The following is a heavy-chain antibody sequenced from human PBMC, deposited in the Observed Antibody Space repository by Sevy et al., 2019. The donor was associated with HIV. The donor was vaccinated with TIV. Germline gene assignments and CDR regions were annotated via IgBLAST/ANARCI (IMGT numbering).Heavy chain of an antibody. D-gene: IGHD6-19*01. Sequence: GESLKISCAASGFTFSSYAMHWVRQAPGKGLEWVAVLSYDGSKRYYADSVKGRFTISRDTSKNTLNLQMNSLRAEDTAVYNCAKDAGYDIGRYPGYWGQGTLVTVSS. V-gene: IGHV3-30*18. CDR1: GFTFSSYA. CDR2: LSYDGSKR. CDR3: AKDAGYDIGRYPGY. J-gene: IGHJ4*02.